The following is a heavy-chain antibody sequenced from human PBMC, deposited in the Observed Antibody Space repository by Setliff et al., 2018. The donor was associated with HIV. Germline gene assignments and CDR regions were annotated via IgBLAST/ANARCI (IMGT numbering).Heavy chain of an antibody. CDR1: GGSITRTPYY. D-gene: IGHD3-10*01. CDR2: IHHSGTA. CDR3: ARLPGGMVPNY. Sequence: SETLSLTCTVSGGSITRTPYYWGWIRQPPGKGLEWIGSIHHSGTAYDNPSLKSRVTISVDPSKNQILLRLSSVTAADTAVYYCARLPGGMVPNYLGQGTLVTVSS. V-gene: IGHV4-39*01. J-gene: IGHJ4*02.